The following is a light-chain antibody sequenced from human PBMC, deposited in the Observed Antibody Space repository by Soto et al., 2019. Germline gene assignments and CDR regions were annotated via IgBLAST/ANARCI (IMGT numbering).Light chain of an antibody. J-gene: IGLJ1*01. V-gene: IGLV4-69*01. CDR3: QTWGTGIHV. CDR2: LNSDGSH. CDR1: SGHSSYA. Sequence: QAVVTQSPSASASRGASVKLTCTLSSGHSSYAVAWHQQQPEKGPRYLMKLNSDGSHSKGDGIPDRFSGSSSGAERYLIISSLQSEDEADYYCQTWGTGIHVFGTGTKLTVL.